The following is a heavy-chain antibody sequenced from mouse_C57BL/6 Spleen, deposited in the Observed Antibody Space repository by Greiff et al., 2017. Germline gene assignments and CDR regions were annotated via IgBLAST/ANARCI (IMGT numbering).Heavy chain of an antibody. V-gene: IGHV1-64*01. CDR2: IHPNSGST. CDR3: AGITTVVATWYFDY. D-gene: IGHD1-1*01. J-gene: IGHJ2*01. CDR1: GYTFTSYW. Sequence: QVQLQQPGAELVKPGASVKLSCKASGYTFTSYWMHWVKQRPGQGLEWIGMIHPNSGSTNYNEKFKSKATLTVDKSSSTAYMQLSSLTSEDSAVYYCAGITTVVATWYFDYWGQGTTLTVSS.